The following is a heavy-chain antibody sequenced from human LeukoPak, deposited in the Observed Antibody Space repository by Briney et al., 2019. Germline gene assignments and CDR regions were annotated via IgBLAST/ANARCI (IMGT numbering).Heavy chain of an antibody. Sequence: ASVKVSCKASVYTFTSYGISGVRQAPGQGLEWMGWISAYNGNTNYAQKLQGRVTMTTDTSTSTAYMELRSLRSDDTAVYYCARPSPGQGSGWYDYDYWGQGTLVTVSS. CDR2: ISAYNGNT. CDR1: VYTFTSYG. J-gene: IGHJ4*02. D-gene: IGHD6-19*01. CDR3: ARPSPGQGSGWYDYDY. V-gene: IGHV1-18*01.